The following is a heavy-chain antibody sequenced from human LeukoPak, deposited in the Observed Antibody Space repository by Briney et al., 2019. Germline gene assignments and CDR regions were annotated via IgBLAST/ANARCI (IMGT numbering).Heavy chain of an antibody. CDR2: IFASGGST. D-gene: IGHD5-12*01. CDR1: GFTFSSYG. J-gene: IGHJ4*02. Sequence: GGSPRLSCAAYGFTFSSYGMNWVRQAPGKGLEWVSAIFASGGSTYYADSVKGRFTISRDNSKSTLYLQMNSLRAEDTAVYYCAKERRYSGYVSYWGQGTLVTVSS. CDR3: AKERRYSGYVSY. V-gene: IGHV3-23*01.